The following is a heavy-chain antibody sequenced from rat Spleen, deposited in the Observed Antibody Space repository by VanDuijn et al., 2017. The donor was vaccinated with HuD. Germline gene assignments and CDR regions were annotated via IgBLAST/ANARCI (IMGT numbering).Heavy chain of an antibody. Sequence: EVKLVESGGGLVQPGRSLKLSCAASGFNFNDYWMAWVRQAPGKGLEWIASITNTGDSTYYLDSVKGRFTISRNNAKTTLYLQMSSLRSEDTATYYCSPLPGRNLAYWGQGVVVTVSS. CDR3: SPLPGRNLAY. CDR1: GFNFNDYW. D-gene: IGHD1-4*01. J-gene: IGHJ2*01. V-gene: IGHV5-31*01. CDR2: ITNTGDST.